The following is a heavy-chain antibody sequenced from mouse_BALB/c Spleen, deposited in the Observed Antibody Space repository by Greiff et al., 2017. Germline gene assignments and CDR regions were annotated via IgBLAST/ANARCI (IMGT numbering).Heavy chain of an antibody. Sequence: QVQLQQPGAELVRPGASVKLSCKASGYTFTSYWINWVKQRPGQGLEWIGNIYPSDSYTNYNQKFKDKATLTVDKSSSTAYMQLSSPTSEDSAVYYCTRVLYGSNPSWFAYWGQGTLVTVSA. CDR1: GYTFTSYW. V-gene: IGHV1-69*02. J-gene: IGHJ3*01. D-gene: IGHD1-1*01. CDR3: TRVLYGSNPSWFAY. CDR2: IYPSDSYT.